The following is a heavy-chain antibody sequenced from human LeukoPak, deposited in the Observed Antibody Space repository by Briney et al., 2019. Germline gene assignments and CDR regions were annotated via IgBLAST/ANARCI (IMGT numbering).Heavy chain of an antibody. Sequence: PSETLSLTCAVYGGSFSGYYWSWIPQPPGKGLEWIGQINHSGSTNYNPSLKSRVTISVDTSKNQFSLKLSSVTAADTGVYYCARHSPDSSSSWYEEWSLNYWGQGTLVTVSS. V-gene: IGHV4-34*01. CDR3: ARHSPDSSSSWYEEWSLNY. CDR1: GGSFSGYY. CDR2: INHSGST. J-gene: IGHJ4*02. D-gene: IGHD6-13*01.